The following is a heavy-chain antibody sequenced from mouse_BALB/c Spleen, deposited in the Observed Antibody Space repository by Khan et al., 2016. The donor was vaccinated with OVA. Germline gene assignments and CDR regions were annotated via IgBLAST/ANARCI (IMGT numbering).Heavy chain of an antibody. CDR2: IYPGGGYI. CDR3: TRWATWYFDV. CDR1: GYTFTNYW. J-gene: IGHJ1*01. Sequence: QIQLVQSGVELVRPGTSVKISCKASGYTFTNYWLGWLKQRPGHGLEWIGDIYPGGGYINYNEKFKVKATLTAGTSSSTAYIQLSSLTSEDSAVYFCTRWATWYFDVWGAGTTVTVSS. D-gene: IGHD3-1*01. V-gene: IGHV1-63*02.